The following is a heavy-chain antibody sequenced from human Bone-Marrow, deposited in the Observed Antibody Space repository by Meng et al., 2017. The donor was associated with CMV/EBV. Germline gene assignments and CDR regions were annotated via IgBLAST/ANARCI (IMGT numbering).Heavy chain of an antibody. CDR1: GFTFSSYW. V-gene: IGHV3-74*01. Sequence: GESLKISCAASGFTFSSYWMHWVRQAPGKGLVWVSRINSDGSSTSYADSVKGRFTISRDNAKNTLYLQMNSLRAEDTAVYYCARDNSGSDDAFAIWGQGTMVTVSS. CDR3: ARDNSGSDDAFAI. J-gene: IGHJ3*02. D-gene: IGHD1-26*01. CDR2: INSDGSST.